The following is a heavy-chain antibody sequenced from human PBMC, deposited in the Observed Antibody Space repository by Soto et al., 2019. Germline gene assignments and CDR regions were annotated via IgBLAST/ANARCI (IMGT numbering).Heavy chain of an antibody. CDR1: GFTFSSYG. CDR3: ASFPVLRFLEWPLTGNAFDI. V-gene: IGHV3-33*01. D-gene: IGHD3-3*01. J-gene: IGHJ3*02. CDR2: IWYDGSNK. Sequence: AGGALRLSCAASGFTFSSYGMHWVRQAPGKGLEGLAVIWYDGSNKYFADSVKGRFTISRDNSKNTLYLQMNSLRAEDTAVYYCASFPVLRFLEWPLTGNAFDIWGQGTMVTVSS.